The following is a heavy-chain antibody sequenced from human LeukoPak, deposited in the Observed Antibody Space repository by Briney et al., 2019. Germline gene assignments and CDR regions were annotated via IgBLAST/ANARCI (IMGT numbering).Heavy chain of an antibody. CDR2: IYSGGST. Sequence: GGSLRLSCAASGFTVSSDYMSWVRQAPGKGLEWVSVIYSGGSTYYADSVKGRFTISRHNSKNTLYLQMNSLRAEDTAVYYCARGRVGATGYFDYWGQGTLVTVSS. J-gene: IGHJ4*02. CDR3: ARGRVGATGYFDY. CDR1: GFTVSSDY. D-gene: IGHD1-26*01. V-gene: IGHV3-53*04.